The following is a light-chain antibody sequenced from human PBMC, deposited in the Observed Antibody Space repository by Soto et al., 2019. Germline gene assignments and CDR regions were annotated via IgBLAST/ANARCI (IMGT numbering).Light chain of an antibody. V-gene: IGLV2-18*02. CDR1: SRAVGSYNH. Sequence: SVVAQPPPLSGAPWQSGTISCTGNSRAVGSYNHVSWYQQPPGTAPKVMIYEVTNRPSRVPDRFSGSKSGDTASLTISGLQAEDEADYYCCSFAGAGTFVFGTGTKVTVL. CDR2: EVT. J-gene: IGLJ1*01. CDR3: CSFAGAGTFV.